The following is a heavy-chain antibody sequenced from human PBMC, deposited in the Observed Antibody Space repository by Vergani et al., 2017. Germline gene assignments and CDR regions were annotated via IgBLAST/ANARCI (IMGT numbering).Heavy chain of an antibody. CDR1: EFTFSNYG. CDR2: IWFDGSNK. Sequence: QVQLVESGGGVVQPGRSLRLSCAASEFTFSNYGMHWVRQAPGKGLEWVAVIWFDGSNKYYADSLKGRFTISRDNSKNTLYLQMNSLRAEDTAIYYCAKWPYWREAGVPHFDYWCQGTLVTVSS. CDR3: AKWPYWREAGVPHFDY. V-gene: IGHV3-33*06. D-gene: IGHD6-13*01. J-gene: IGHJ4*02.